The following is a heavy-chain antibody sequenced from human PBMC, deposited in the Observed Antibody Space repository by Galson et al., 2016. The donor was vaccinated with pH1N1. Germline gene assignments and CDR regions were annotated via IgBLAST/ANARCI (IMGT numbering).Heavy chain of an antibody. CDR2: IYPEDSDS. CDR3: ARHTRYDIFPHSFYSDA. D-gene: IGHD3-9*01. Sequence: SGAEVKKPGESLKISCQGSGYSFRNSWIGWVRQMPGKGLEWVGIIYPEDSDSRYRPSFEGQVTLSVDRSINTAYLQWSSLKASDTAMYYCARHTRYDIFPHSFYSDAWGQGTLVTVSS. J-gene: IGHJ4*02. CDR1: GYSFRNSW. V-gene: IGHV5-51*01.